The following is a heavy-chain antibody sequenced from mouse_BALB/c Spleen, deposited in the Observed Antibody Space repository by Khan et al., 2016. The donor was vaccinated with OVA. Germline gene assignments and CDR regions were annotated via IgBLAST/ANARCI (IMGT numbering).Heavy chain of an antibody. CDR2: ISTGGHYT. CDR3: ARLAYYYDSEGFAY. V-gene: IGHV5-6*01. Sequence: EVQLVESGGDLVEPGGSLKLSCAASGFTFSTYGMSWVHQTPDKRLEWVATISTGGHYTYYPDSVRGRFTISRDNDKNTLYLQMTSLKSEDTAMLYCARLAYYYDSEGFAYWGQGTLVTVAA. D-gene: IGHD1-1*01. CDR1: GFTFSTYG. J-gene: IGHJ3*01.